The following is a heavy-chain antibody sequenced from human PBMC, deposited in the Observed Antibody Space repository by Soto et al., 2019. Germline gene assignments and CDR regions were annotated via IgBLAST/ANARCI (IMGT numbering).Heavy chain of an antibody. J-gene: IGHJ4*02. CDR3: AKAMANTLLGY. CDR1: GFTFSSYG. D-gene: IGHD3-10*01. CDR2: ISYDGSNK. Sequence: GGSLRLSCAASGFTFSSYGMHWVRQAPGKGLEWVAVISYDGSNKYYADSVKGRFTISRDNSKNTLYLQMNSLRAEDTAVYYCAKAMANTLLGYWGQGTLVTVS. V-gene: IGHV3-30*18.